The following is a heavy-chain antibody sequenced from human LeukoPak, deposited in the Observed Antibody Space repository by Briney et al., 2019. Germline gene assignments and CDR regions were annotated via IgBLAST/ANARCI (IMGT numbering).Heavy chain of an antibody. D-gene: IGHD2-8*02. Sequence: AGGSLRLSCAASRFTFSDYDMPWVRQAPGKGLEWLALIRSDGNNKYYIDSVKGRFAISRDNSKTTLHLQMNSLRVEDTAVYYCAKDTGGAIDYWGQGTLVTVSS. CDR3: AKDTGGAIDY. CDR1: RFTFSDYD. CDR2: IRSDGNNK. V-gene: IGHV3-30*02. J-gene: IGHJ4*02.